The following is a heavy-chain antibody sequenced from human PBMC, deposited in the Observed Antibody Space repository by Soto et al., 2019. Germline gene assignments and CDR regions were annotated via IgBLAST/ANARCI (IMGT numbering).Heavy chain of an antibody. CDR1: GGSISSSNW. Sequence: SETLSLTCAVSGGSISSSNWWSWVRQSPGKGLEWIGEIYHSGSTNYNPSLKSRVTISVDTSKNQFSLTLTSVTAADTAVYYCARQCRGVTCHWFVPWGQGTLVTVSS. D-gene: IGHD2-15*01. CDR3: ARQCRGVTCHWFVP. CDR2: IYHSGST. V-gene: IGHV4-4*02. J-gene: IGHJ5*02.